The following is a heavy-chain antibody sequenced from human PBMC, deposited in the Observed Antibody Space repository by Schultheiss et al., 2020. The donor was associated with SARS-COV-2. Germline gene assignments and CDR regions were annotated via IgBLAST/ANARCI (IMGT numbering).Heavy chain of an antibody. V-gene: IGHV4-59*01. CDR2: IYYSGST. CDR3: ARGGQWLVPGWLDY. J-gene: IGHJ4*02. Sequence: GSLRLSCAVYGGSFSGYYWSWIRQPPGKGLEWIGYIYYSGSTYYNPSLKSRVTISVDTSKNQFSLKLSSVTAADTAVYYCARGGQWLVPGWLDYWGQGTLVTVSS. D-gene: IGHD6-19*01. CDR1: GGSFSGYY.